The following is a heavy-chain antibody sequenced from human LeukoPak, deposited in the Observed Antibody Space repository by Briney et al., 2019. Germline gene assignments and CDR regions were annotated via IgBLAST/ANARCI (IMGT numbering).Heavy chain of an antibody. CDR3: AKDRPNYHESNGHYYRPNGDY. CDR1: GFTFSNYG. V-gene: IGHV3-23*01. CDR2: ITSSGDAT. J-gene: IGHJ4*02. Sequence: GRSLTLSCAASGFTFSNYGMHWVRQAPGKGLEWVSSITSSGDATFYADSVKDRFTISRDNSKNMLYLQMSRLRAEDTAVYYCAKDRPNYHESNGHYYRPNGDYWGQGTLVTVSS. D-gene: IGHD3-22*01.